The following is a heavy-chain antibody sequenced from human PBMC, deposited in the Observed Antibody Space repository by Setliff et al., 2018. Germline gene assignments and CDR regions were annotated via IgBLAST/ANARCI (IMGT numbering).Heavy chain of an antibody. J-gene: IGHJ3*02. Sequence: GGSLRLSCAASGFTFSSYGMHWIRQAPGKGLEWVSYISRGGNTIYYADSVKGRFTISRDNAKNSLYLQMNSLRAEDTAVYYCARGYPVTFDIWGQGTMVTVSS. D-gene: IGHD1-1*01. V-gene: IGHV3-48*04. CDR2: ISRGGNTI. CDR3: ARGYPVTFDI. CDR1: GFTFSSYG.